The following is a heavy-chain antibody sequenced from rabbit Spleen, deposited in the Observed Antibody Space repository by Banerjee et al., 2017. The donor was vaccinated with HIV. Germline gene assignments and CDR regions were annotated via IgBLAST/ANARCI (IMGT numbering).Heavy chain of an antibody. CDR1: GFSLSNDYY. J-gene: IGHJ4*01. V-gene: IGHV1S40*01. Sequence: QSLEESGGDLVKPGASLTLTCTASGFSLSNDYYMCWVRQAPGKRPEWIACIYGGSADITYYATWAKGRFTISRTSSTTVTLQMASLTAADTATHFCARDFVSSTGYYGDLWGPGTLVTVS. CDR2: IYGGSADIT. D-gene: IGHD1-1*01. CDR3: ARDFVSSTGYYGDL.